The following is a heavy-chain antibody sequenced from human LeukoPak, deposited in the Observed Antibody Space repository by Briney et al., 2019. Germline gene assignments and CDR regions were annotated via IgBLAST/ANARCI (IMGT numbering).Heavy chain of an antibody. CDR2: IRGSGERT. CDR1: GFTFSSYA. D-gene: IGHD2-2*01. Sequence: GGSLRLSCAASGFTFSSYAMSWVRQAPGKGLEWVSLIRGSGERTYHADSVKGRFTISRDNSKNILYLQMNSLRAEDTAVYYCARDVAPKYQLPFDYWGQGTLVTVSS. J-gene: IGHJ4*02. CDR3: ARDVAPKYQLPFDY. V-gene: IGHV3-23*01.